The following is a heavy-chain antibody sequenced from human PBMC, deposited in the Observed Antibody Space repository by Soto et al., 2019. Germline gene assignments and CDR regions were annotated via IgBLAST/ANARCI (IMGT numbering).Heavy chain of an antibody. J-gene: IGHJ6*02. CDR3: ARALIRFLDWIPENYYYGMDV. Sequence: ASVKVSCKPSGHTFSAYYIHWVRQAPGQGLELMGWINPNSGGTNYAQKFQGRVTMTRYTSSRTVYMELSRLTSDDTAVYYCARALIRFLDWIPENYYYGMDVWGQGTTVTVSS. D-gene: IGHD3-3*01. V-gene: IGHV1-2*02. CDR1: GHTFSAYY. CDR2: INPNSGGT.